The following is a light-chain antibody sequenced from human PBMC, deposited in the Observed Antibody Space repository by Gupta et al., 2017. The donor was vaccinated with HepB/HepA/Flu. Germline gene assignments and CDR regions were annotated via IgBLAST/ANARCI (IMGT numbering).Light chain of an antibody. CDR2: LGS. CDR1: QSLLHSNGYNY. V-gene: IGKV2-28*01. Sequence: DIVMTQSPLSLPVTPGEPASISCRSSQSLLHSNGYNYLDWYLQKPGQSPQLLIYLGSTRASGVPDRISGSGSGTDFTLKISRVEAEDVGVYYCRQSLQTPSTFGQGTKLEIK. J-gene: IGKJ2*02. CDR3: RQSLQTPST.